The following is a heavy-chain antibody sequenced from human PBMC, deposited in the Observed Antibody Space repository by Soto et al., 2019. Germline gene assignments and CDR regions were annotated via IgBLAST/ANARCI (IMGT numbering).Heavy chain of an antibody. CDR3: AREGESHYDILTDY. CDR2: IDPSDSYI. J-gene: IGHJ4*02. Sequence: GESLKISCKVSGYSFTNYWISWVHQMPGKGLEWMGRIDPSDSYINYSPSFQGHVTISADKSTNTAFLQWSSLKASDTAIYYCAREGESHYDILTDYWGQGTLVTVSS. D-gene: IGHD3-9*01. CDR1: GYSFTNYW. V-gene: IGHV5-10-1*01.